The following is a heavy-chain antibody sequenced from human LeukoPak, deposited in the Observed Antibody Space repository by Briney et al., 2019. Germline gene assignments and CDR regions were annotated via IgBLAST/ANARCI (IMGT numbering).Heavy chain of an antibody. Sequence: ASVKVSCKASGYTFTSYYMHWVRQAPGQGLEWMGWINPNSGGTNYAQKFQGRVTMTRDTSISTAYMELSRLRSDDTAVYYCARENLGYCSSTSCYPGDFDYWGQGTLVTVSS. D-gene: IGHD2-2*01. J-gene: IGHJ4*02. CDR2: INPNSGGT. CDR1: GYTFTSYY. CDR3: ARENLGYCSSTSCYPGDFDY. V-gene: IGHV1-2*02.